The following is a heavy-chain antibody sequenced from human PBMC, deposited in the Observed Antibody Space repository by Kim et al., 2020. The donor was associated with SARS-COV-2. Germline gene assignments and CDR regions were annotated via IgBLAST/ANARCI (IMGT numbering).Heavy chain of an antibody. J-gene: IGHJ4*02. D-gene: IGHD2-21*01. CDR3: ARGGRLW. Sequence: GGSLRLSCAASGFTFTSYWMNWVRQAPGKGLEWVANIYEDGSGKYYVGSVKGRFTISRDNAKNSVYLQMNSLRAEDTAVYYCARGGRLWWGQGTLVTVPS. CDR1: GFTFTSYW. V-gene: IGHV3-7*03. CDR2: IYEDGSGK.